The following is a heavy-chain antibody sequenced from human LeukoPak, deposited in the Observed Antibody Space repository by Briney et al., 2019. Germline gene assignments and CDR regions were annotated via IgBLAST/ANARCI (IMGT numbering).Heavy chain of an antibody. CDR2: INGSSSDT. D-gene: IGHD2-15*01. J-gene: IGHJ5*02. V-gene: IGHV3-11*03. Sequence: GGSLRLSCAASGFTFSDYYMTWIRQAPGRGLEWISYINGSSSDTNYADSVRGRFTISRDNAKNSLYLLMNSLRVEDTAVYAGRGTTYCTVDSCHPNWFDPWGQGTLVTVSS. CDR3: RGTTYCTVDSCHPNWFDP. CDR1: GFTFSDYY.